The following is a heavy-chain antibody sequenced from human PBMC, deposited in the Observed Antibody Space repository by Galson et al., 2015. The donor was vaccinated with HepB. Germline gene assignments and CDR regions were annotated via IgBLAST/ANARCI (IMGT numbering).Heavy chain of an antibody. J-gene: IGHJ4*02. V-gene: IGHV3-21*01. CDR1: GFTFSSYS. D-gene: IGHD1-14*01. Sequence: SLRLSCAASGFTFSSYSMNWVRQAPGKGLEWVSSIGSSSVYISYADSVKGRFTISRDNAKNSMYLQMNSLRAEDTAVYYCAREGGMDVWGQGILVTVSS. CDR2: IGSSSVYI. CDR3: AREGGMDV.